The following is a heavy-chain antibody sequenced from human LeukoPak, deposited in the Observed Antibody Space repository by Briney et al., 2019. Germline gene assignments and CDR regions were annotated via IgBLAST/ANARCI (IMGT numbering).Heavy chain of an antibody. CDR1: GYTFIDYY. D-gene: IGHD3-3*01. CDR3: ARAPAGGPLRVFDY. J-gene: IGHJ4*02. Sequence: ASVKVSCKASGYTFIDYYMHWVRQAPGQGLEWMGWINPNTGGTNYAQKFQGWVTLTRDTSISAAYMDLSRLTSDDTAVYYCARAPAGGPLRVFDYRGQGTLVTVSS. CDR2: INPNTGGT. V-gene: IGHV1-2*04.